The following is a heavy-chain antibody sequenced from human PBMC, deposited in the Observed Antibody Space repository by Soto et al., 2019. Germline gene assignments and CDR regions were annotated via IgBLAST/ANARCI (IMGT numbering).Heavy chain of an antibody. CDR3: ARDASSGWYRMGY. Sequence: QVQLVESGGGVVQPGRSLRLSCAASGFTFSSYAMHWVRQAPGKGLEWVAVISYDGSNKYYADSVKGRFTISRDNSKNTLYLQMNSLRAEDTAVFYCARDASSGWYRMGYWGQGTLITVSS. D-gene: IGHD6-19*01. CDR1: GFTFSSYA. CDR2: ISYDGSNK. J-gene: IGHJ4*02. V-gene: IGHV3-30-3*01.